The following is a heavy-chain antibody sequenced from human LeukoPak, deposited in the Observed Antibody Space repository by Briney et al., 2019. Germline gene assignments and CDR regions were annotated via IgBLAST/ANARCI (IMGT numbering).Heavy chain of an antibody. Sequence: SVKVSCKASGGTFSSYTISWVRQAPGQGLEWMGRIIPILGIANYAQKFQGRVTITADKSTSTAYMELSSLRSEDTAVYYCAQTFRICSSTSCSKPLDYWGQGTLVTVSA. D-gene: IGHD2-2*01. V-gene: IGHV1-69*02. CDR2: IIPILGIA. CDR3: AQTFRICSSTSCSKPLDY. J-gene: IGHJ4*02. CDR1: GGTFSSYT.